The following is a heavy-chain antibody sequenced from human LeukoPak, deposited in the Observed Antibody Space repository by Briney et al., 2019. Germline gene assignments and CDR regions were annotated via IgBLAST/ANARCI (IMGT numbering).Heavy chain of an antibody. J-gene: IGHJ3*02. D-gene: IGHD3/OR15-3a*01. CDR1: GYSITSGYY. CDR3: ARGGLISLANTPLGAFDI. Sequence: SETLSLTCTVSGYSITSGYYWGWLRQPPGKGLEWIGSIYHSGSTYYNPSLKSRVTISVDTSKNQFSLQLNSVTPEDTAIYYCARGGLISLANTPLGAFDIWGQGTMVSVSS. CDR2: IYHSGST. V-gene: IGHV4-38-2*02.